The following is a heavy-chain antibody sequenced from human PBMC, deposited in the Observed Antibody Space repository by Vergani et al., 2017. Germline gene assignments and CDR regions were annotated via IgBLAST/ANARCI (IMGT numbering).Heavy chain of an antibody. Sequence: EVQFLESGGGLVQPGGSRRLSCAGAGFTFDTYTMAYVRQAPGKGLEWVATISSGGGDIFYADSVKGRFTISGDNSKNTLFLQMNSLKDEDTAVYYCTTAWGLYYLHGEYFQYWGQGTLVSVSS. CDR3: TTAWGLYYLHGEYFQY. D-gene: IGHD3-10*01. J-gene: IGHJ1*01. CDR2: ISSGGGDI. V-gene: IGHV3-23*01. CDR1: GFTFDTYT.